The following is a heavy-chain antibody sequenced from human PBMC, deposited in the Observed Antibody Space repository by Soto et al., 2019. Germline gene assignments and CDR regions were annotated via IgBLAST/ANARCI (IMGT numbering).Heavy chain of an antibody. CDR2: ISNSGNSK. CDR3: AKLNSRTILKGNGFDP. J-gene: IGHJ5*02. V-gene: IGHV3-23*01. CDR1: GFTFINYA. Sequence: EVQLLESGGDLVQPGGSLRLSCAASGFTFINYAMAWVRQAPGKGLEWGSGISNSGNSKYYAYSVKGRFTISRDNSKNPLYRQMNSLGVEDTALYYCAKLNSRTILKGNGFDPWGQGTLVTVSS. D-gene: IGHD3-3*01.